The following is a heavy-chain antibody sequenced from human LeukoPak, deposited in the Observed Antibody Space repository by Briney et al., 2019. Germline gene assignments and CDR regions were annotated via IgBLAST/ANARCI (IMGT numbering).Heavy chain of an antibody. V-gene: IGHV3-23*01. J-gene: IGHJ4*02. CDR2: SSGSGGST. CDR3: ARDLGELTDY. D-gene: IGHD3-10*01. Sequence: GGSLRLSCAASGFTFSSYAMSWVRQAPGKGLEWVSASSGSGGSTYYADSVKGRFTISRDNSKNTLYLQMNSLRAEDTAVYYCARDLGELTDYWGQGTLVTVSS. CDR1: GFTFSSYA.